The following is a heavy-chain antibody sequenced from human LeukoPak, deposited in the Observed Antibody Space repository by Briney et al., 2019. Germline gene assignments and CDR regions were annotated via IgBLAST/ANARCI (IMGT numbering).Heavy chain of an antibody. Sequence: GGSLRLSCAASGFTFSNAWMSWVRQAPGKGLEWVGRIKSKTDGGTTDYAAPVKGRFTISRDDSKNTLYLQMNSLKTEDTAVYYCTTDRLTMVRDLDYWGQGTLVTVSS. CDR2: IKSKTDGGTT. J-gene: IGHJ4*02. D-gene: IGHD3-10*01. CDR1: GFTFSNAW. V-gene: IGHV3-15*01. CDR3: TTDRLTMVRDLDY.